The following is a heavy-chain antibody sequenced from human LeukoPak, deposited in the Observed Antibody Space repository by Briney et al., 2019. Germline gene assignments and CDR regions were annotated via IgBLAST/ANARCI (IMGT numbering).Heavy chain of an antibody. D-gene: IGHD3-16*02. CDR2: IPYDGSNK. V-gene: IGHV3-30*18. CDR1: GFIFANYG. J-gene: IGHJ6*02. CDR3: AKASIYVYYGMDV. Sequence: GGSLRLSCAASGFIFANYGMHWVRQAPGKGLEWVAVIPYDGSNKYYVDSVKGRFTISRDNSKNTLSLQMNSLRAEDTAVYYCAKASIYVYYGMDVWGQGTTVIDSS.